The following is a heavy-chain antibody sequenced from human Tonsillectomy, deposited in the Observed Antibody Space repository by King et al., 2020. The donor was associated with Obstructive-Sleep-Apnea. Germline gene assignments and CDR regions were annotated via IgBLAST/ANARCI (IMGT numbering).Heavy chain of an antibody. CDR2: MNPSGCSP. D-gene: IGHD6-13*01. CDR3: ARDTGSSWGGGFDY. CDR1: GYTLTSYY. V-gene: IGHV1-46*01. Sequence: VQLVESGAEVKKPGASVKVSCKASGYTLTSYYMHWVRQAPGQGLEWMGIMNPSGCSPNYAQKFQGRVTMTTDTSMSTVYMELSSLTSADTAVYYCARDTGSSWGGGFDYWGQGILVTVSS. J-gene: IGHJ4*02.